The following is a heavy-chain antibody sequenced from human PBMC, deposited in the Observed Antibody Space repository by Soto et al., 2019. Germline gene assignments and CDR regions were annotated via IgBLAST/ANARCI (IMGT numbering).Heavy chain of an antibody. D-gene: IGHD2-15*01. CDR3: AKDEAYCSGGSCYNDAFDI. Sequence: GGSLRLSCAASGFTFSSYAMSWVRQAPGKGLEWVSAISGSGGSTYYADSVKGRFTISRDNSKNTLYLQMNSLRAEDTAVYYCAKDEAYCSGGSCYNDAFDIWGQGTMVTVSS. J-gene: IGHJ3*02. V-gene: IGHV3-23*01. CDR2: ISGSGGST. CDR1: GFTFSSYA.